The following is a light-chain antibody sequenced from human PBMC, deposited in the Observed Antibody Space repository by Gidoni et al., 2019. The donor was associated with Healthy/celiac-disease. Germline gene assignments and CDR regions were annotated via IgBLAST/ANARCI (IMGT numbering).Light chain of an antibody. CDR2: EDN. V-gene: IGLV6-57*02. J-gene: IGLJ3*02. CDR1: SGSIASNY. Sequence: FMLTQPHSVSESPGKTVTISCTGSSGSIASNYVQWYQQRPGSAPTTVIYEDNQRPSGVPDRFSGSIDSSSNSASLTISGLKTEDEADYYCQSYDSSIRVFGGGTKLTVL. CDR3: QSYDSSIRV.